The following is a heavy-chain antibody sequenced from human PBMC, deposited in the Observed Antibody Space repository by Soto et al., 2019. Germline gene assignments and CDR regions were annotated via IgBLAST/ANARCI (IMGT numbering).Heavy chain of an antibody. Sequence: GASVKVSCKASGYSFTDYHIHWVRQAPGQGLEWLGRINPKSGGTSTAQKFQGWVTMTTDTSISTASMELTRLTSDDTAIYYCARGDSTDCSNGVCSFFYNRDMDVWGQGTTVTV. CDR3: ARGDSTDCSNGVCSFFYNRDMDV. CDR1: GYSFTDYH. D-gene: IGHD2-8*01. J-gene: IGHJ6*02. V-gene: IGHV1-2*04. CDR2: INPKSGGT.